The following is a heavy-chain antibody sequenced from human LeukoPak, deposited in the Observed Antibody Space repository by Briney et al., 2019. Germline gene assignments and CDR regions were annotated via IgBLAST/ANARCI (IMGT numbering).Heavy chain of an antibody. D-gene: IGHD3-9*01. J-gene: IGHJ6*03. V-gene: IGHV3-30*03. CDR3: ARDPRYFDWLPYYYYYMDV. Sequence: QPGRSLRLSCVASGFTFSTYGMNWVRQAPGKGLEWVAVISHHGSNKFYGDSVKGRFTISRDNSNNMVYLQMNGLRAEDTAVYYCARDPRYFDWLPYYYYYMDVWGKGTTVTVSS. CDR1: GFTFSTYG. CDR2: ISHHGSNK.